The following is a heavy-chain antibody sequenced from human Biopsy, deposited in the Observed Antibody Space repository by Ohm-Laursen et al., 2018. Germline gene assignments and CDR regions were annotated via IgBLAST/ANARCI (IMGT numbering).Heavy chain of an antibody. V-gene: IGHV4-34*08. CDR2: INQAGTT. Sequence: TLSLTCAVFGKTFSDYQWSWIRQPPGKGLEWIGQINQAGTTNYNPSLKSRVSISADASKYEFSLRLTSVTAADTAVYLCGNEVHGRDYWGLGAQVTVTS. J-gene: IGHJ4*02. CDR1: GKTFSDYQ. CDR3: GNEVHGRDY. D-gene: IGHD2-15*01.